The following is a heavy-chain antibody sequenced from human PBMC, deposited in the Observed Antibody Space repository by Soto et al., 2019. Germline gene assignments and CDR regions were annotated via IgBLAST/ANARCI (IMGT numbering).Heavy chain of an antibody. CDR1: GGSISSYY. J-gene: IGHJ6*03. V-gene: IGHV4-59*08. Sequence: PSETLSLTCTVSGGSISSYYWSWIRQPPGKGLEWIGYIYYSGSTNYNPSLKSRVTISVDTSKNQFSLKLSSVTAADTAVYYCARRITIFGVAHFYYYMDVWGKGTTVTVSS. CDR2: IYYSGST. D-gene: IGHD3-3*01. CDR3: ARRITIFGVAHFYYYMDV.